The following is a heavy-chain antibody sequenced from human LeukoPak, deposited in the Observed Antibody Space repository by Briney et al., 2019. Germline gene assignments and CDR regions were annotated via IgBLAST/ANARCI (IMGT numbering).Heavy chain of an antibody. CDR3: AREGPYDYVWGSYRYTLDY. D-gene: IGHD3-16*02. Sequence: GGSLRLSCAASGFTFSDYYMSWIRQAPGKGLEWVSYISSSGSTMYYADSVKGRFTISRDNAKNSLYLQMNSLRAEDTAVYYCAREGPYDYVWGSYRYTLDYWGQGTLVTVSS. V-gene: IGHV3-11*01. J-gene: IGHJ4*02. CDR1: GFTFSDYY. CDR2: ISSSGSTM.